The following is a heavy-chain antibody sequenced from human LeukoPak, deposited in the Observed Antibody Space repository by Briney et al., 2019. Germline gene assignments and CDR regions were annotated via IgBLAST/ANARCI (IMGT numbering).Heavy chain of an antibody. V-gene: IGHV3-30*03. CDR3: AREERQQLVRGLPFCDY. Sequence: GGSLRLSCAASGFTFSSYGMHWVRQSPGKGLEWVALITYDGYYKYYSDSVKGRFTISSDTSKNTLYLQMNSLRAEDTAVYYCAREERQQLVRGLPFCDYWGQGTLVTVSS. CDR1: GFTFSSYG. J-gene: IGHJ4*02. D-gene: IGHD6-13*01. CDR2: ITYDGYYK.